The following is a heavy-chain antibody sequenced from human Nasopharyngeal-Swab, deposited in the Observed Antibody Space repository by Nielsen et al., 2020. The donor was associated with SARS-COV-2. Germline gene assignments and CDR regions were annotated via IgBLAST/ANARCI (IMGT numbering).Heavy chain of an antibody. Sequence: GESLKISCAASGFTFSSYGMHWVRQAPGKGLEWVAVISYDGSNKYYADSVKGRFTISRVNSKNTLYLQMNSLRAEDTAVYYCAKEGVVGATTGVVYWGQGTLVTVSS. CDR2: ISYDGSNK. D-gene: IGHD1-26*01. J-gene: IGHJ4*02. CDR3: AKEGVVGATTGVVY. V-gene: IGHV3-30*18. CDR1: GFTFSSYG.